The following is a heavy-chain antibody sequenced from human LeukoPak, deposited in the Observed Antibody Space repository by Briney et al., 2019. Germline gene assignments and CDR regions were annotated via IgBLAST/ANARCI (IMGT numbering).Heavy chain of an antibody. J-gene: IGHJ6*02. D-gene: IGHD2/OR15-2a*01. CDR2: INDKERT. V-gene: IGHV4-34*01. Sequence: SETLSLTCAVSGETLSGHYWSWIRQSPGKGLEYIGEINDKERTIYNPSIKSRVTISVDTSKNQFSLKLSSVTAADTAVYYCARGVSPGNIGHYYYYGMDVWGQGTTVTVSS. CDR3: ARGVSPGNIGHYYYYGMDV. CDR1: GETLSGHY.